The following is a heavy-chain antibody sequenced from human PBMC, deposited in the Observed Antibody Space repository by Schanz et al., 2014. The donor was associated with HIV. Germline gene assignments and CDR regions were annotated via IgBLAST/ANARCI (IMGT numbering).Heavy chain of an antibody. CDR3: ARERMATGGFDV. CDR2: INTSGGGT. CDR1: GGTFSNYA. J-gene: IGHJ6*02. V-gene: IGHV1-46*01. Sequence: QVQLVQSGAEVKKPGSSVKVSCKASGGTFSNYAINWVRQAPGQGLEWMAVINTSGGGTSDALQGRVAVTRDTSTSTVYMDLRNLRFEDSAVYYCARERMATGGFDVWGQGTTVTVSS. D-gene: IGHD2-15*01.